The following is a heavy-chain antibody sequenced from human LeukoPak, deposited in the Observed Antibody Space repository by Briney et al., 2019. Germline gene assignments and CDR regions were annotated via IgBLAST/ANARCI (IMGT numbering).Heavy chain of an antibody. CDR1: GYTFTTYV. CDR2: ISAYNGNT. V-gene: IGHV1-18*01. CDR3: ARVRARGYSYGFDY. D-gene: IGHD5-18*01. Sequence: ASVTVSCKTSGYTFTTYVFNWVRQAPGQGLEWMGWISAYNGNTNYAQKLQGRVTMTRDTSTSTVYMELSSLRSEDTAVYYCARVRARGYSYGFDYWGQGTLVTVSS. J-gene: IGHJ4*02.